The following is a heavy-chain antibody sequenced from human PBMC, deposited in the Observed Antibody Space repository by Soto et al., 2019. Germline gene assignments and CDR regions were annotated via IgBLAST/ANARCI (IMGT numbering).Heavy chain of an antibody. CDR3: ARGQRFSDWFDP. J-gene: IGHJ5*02. Sequence: SETLSLTCTVTGGTLSGYYWTWIRQSAGGGLEWIGRICSSGSTNYNPSLKSRVTISLDTSMSHFSLRLRSASAADTAVYYCARGQRFSDWFDPWGQGTLVTVSS. CDR1: GGTLSGYY. CDR2: ICSSGST. D-gene: IGHD3-3*01. V-gene: IGHV4-4*07.